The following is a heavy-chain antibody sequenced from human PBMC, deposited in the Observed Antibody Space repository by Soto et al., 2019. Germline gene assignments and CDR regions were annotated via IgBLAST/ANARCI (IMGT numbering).Heavy chain of an antibody. CDR3: ARGPRSSWSRWLGGF. CDR2: ISAYNGNT. Sequence: QVQLVQSGAEVKKPGASVKVSCKASGYTFTSYGITWVRQAPGQGLEWMVWISAYNGNTNYVQKLQGRVTMTTDTSTSTVHMELRSLRSDDTAVYYCARGPRSSWSRWLGGFWGQGTLVTVSS. D-gene: IGHD2-2*01. V-gene: IGHV1-18*01. CDR1: GYTFTSYG. J-gene: IGHJ4*02.